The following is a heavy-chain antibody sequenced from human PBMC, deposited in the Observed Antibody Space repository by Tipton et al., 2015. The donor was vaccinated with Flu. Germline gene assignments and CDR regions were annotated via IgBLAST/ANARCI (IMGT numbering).Heavy chain of an antibody. CDR3: ARGGATGEDYFDY. CDR1: GGSISSSNW. CDR2: IYHSGST. Sequence: LSLTCAVSGGSISSSNWWSWVRQPPGKGLEWIGEIYHSGSTNYNPSLKSRVTISVDTSKNQFSLKLGSVTAADTAVYYCARGGATGEDYFDYWGQGTLVTVSS. D-gene: IGHD5-12*01. V-gene: IGHV4-4*02. J-gene: IGHJ4*02.